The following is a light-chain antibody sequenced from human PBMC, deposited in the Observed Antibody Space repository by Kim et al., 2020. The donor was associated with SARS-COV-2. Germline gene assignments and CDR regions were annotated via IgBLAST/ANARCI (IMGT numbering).Light chain of an antibody. Sequence: EIVMTQSPATLSVSPGATATLSCRPSQTCSTNVAWYQQKPGQAPRVLIYGASTRATGIPARFSGSGSGTVFTLTISRLQSEDFAVYYCQQYNNWPLTFGQGTKVDIK. CDR2: GAS. CDR1: QTCSTN. J-gene: IGKJ1*01. V-gene: IGKV3-15*01. CDR3: QQYNNWPLT.